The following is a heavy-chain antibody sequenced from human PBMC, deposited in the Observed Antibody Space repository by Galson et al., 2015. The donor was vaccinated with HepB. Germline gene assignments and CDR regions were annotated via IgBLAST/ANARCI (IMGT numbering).Heavy chain of an antibody. V-gene: IGHV3-23*01. CDR1: GFTFDNYA. D-gene: IGHD3-10*01. CDR3: ATTARGINY. CDR2: VSGSGGTT. Sequence: SLRLSCAASGFTFDNYAMAWVRQAPGKGLEWVSVVSGSGGTTYYAASVTGRFTISRDNSKNTIYLQTNSLRADDTAVYYCATTARGINYWGQGTLVTVSS. J-gene: IGHJ4*02.